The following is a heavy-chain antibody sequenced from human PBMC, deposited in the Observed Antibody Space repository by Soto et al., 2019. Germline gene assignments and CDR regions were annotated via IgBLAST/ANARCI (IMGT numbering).Heavy chain of an antibody. CDR3: ARVSGLRGGPGDYYYYMDV. D-gene: IGHD5-12*01. CDR2: IYYSGST. CDR1: GGSIRSYY. Sequence: QVQLQESGPGLVKPSETLSLTCTVSGGSIRSYYCSWIRQPPGKGLEWIGYIYYSGSTNYNPSLYSRVTLSVDTSKNQFSLKLSSVTAADTAVYYCARVSGLRGGPGDYYYYMDVWGKGTTVTVSS. J-gene: IGHJ6*03. V-gene: IGHV4-59*01.